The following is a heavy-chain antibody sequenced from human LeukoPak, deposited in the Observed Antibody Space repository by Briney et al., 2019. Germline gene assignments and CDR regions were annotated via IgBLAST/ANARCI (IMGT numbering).Heavy chain of an antibody. J-gene: IGHJ4*02. CDR1: GFTFSSYA. CDR2: ISGFDSGT. V-gene: IGHV3-23*01. Sequence: GSLRLSCAASGFTFSSYAMSWVRQAPGKGLEWVSSISGFDSGTYYTDSVRGRFTISRDTSKNTLYMQMNNLRAEDTAVYYCVKGFHFDWWGQGTLVTVSS. CDR3: VKGFHFDW.